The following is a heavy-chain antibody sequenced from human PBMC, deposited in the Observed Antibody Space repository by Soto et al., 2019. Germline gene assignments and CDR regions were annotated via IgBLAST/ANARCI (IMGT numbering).Heavy chain of an antibody. Sequence: PSQTLSLTCAISGDSVSSNSATWNWIRQSPSRGLEWLGRIYYRSKWYNDYAVSVKSRMTINPDTSKSQFSLQLNSVTPEDTAVNYCARAARAADGANFYAYWARGTLVTVSA. CDR3: ARAARAADGANFYAY. CDR1: GDSVSSNSAT. V-gene: IGHV6-1*01. D-gene: IGHD3-3*01. J-gene: IGHJ4*02. CDR2: IYYRSKWYN.